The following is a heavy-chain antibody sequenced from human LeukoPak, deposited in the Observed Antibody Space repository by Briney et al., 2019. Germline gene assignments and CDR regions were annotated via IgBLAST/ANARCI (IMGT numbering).Heavy chain of an antibody. D-gene: IGHD2-2*01. CDR1: GFTFSSYA. V-gene: IGHV3-23*01. CDR2: ISGSGGST. CDR3: AKASDQDTYYYGMDV. Sequence: GGSLRLSCAASGFTFSSYAMSWVRQAPGKGLEWVSAISGSGGSTYYADSVKGRFTIARANSKTTLYLQMNSLRAEDTAVYYCAKASDQDTYYYGMDVWGQGTTVTVSS. J-gene: IGHJ6*02.